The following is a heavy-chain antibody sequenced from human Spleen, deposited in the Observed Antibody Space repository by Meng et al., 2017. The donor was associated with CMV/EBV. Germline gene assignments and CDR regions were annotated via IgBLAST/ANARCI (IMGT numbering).Heavy chain of an antibody. D-gene: IGHD4-11*01. Sequence: SVKVSCKASGGTFSSYAISWVRQAPGQGLEWLGGIIPILDTTKYTQKFQGRITITADRSTSTSYMELSSLRSEDTAVYYCARRLSPPHYSVNWFDPWGQGTLVTVSS. CDR2: IIPILDTT. V-gene: IGHV1-69*10. J-gene: IGHJ5*02. CDR1: GGTFSSYA. CDR3: ARRLSPPHYSVNWFDP.